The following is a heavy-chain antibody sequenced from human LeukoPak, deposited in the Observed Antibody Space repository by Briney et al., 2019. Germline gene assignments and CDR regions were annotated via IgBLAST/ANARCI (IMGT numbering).Heavy chain of an antibody. Sequence: GGSLRLSCAASGFTFDDYALHWVRQVPGKCLEWVSGISWNSGSTGYVDSVKGRFTISRDNAKNSLYLQMNSLRAEDTALYYCAKAGSVAYGSRWFDPWGQGTLVSVSS. D-gene: IGHD6-19*01. CDR1: GFTFDDYA. CDR3: AKAGSVAYGSRWFDP. V-gene: IGHV3-9*01. CDR2: ISWNSGST. J-gene: IGHJ5*02.